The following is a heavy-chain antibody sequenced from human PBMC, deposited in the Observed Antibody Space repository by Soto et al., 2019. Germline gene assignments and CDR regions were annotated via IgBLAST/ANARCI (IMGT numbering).Heavy chain of an antibody. Sequence: PLENPSPTCDVYCGAFRHPLWGWIRQSPREGVEGIGEIDDSGATNYISPLKSRVSMSIDTSRNHFSLRLISVTAADTAVYYFARASLLTGHDDNYFAMDVWGQGTTVTVSS. CDR3: ARASLLTGHDDNYFAMDV. D-gene: IGHD3-9*01. V-gene: IGHV4-34*01. J-gene: IGHJ6*02. CDR1: CGAFRHPL. CDR2: IDDSGAT.